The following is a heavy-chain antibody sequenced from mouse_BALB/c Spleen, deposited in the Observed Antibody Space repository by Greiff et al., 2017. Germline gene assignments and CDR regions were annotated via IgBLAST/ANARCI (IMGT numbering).Heavy chain of an antibody. J-gene: IGHJ4*01. CDR2: IRNKANGYTT. Sequence: EVQLVESGGGLVQPGGSLRFSCATSGFNFTDYYMSWVRQPPGKALEWLGFIRNKANGYTTEYSASVKGRFTISRDNSQSILYLQMITLRAEDSATYYCARDRGNYAMDYWGQGTSVTVSS. V-gene: IGHV7-3*02. CDR1: GFNFTDYY. CDR3: ARDRGNYAMDY.